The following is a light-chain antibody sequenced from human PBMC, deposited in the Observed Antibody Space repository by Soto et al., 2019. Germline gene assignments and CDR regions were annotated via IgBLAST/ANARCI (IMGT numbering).Light chain of an antibody. Sequence: QPVLTQPPSVSGAPGQRVTISCTGSSSNIGAGYDVHWYQQLPGTAPKLLIYGNSNRPSGVPDRFSDSKSGTSASLAITGLQAEDEADYYCQSYDSSLSGSRVVFGGGTKLTVL. J-gene: IGLJ2*01. CDR1: SSNIGAGYD. CDR3: QSYDSSLSGSRVV. CDR2: GNS. V-gene: IGLV1-40*01.